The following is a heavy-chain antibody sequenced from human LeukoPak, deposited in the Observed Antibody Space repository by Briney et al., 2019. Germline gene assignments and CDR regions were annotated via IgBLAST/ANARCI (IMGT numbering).Heavy chain of an antibody. J-gene: IGHJ4*02. CDR1: GYTFSSYA. V-gene: IGHV3-23*01. CDR3: AKARPDYGKPFDL. D-gene: IGHD4-17*01. CDR2: ISASGDNT. Sequence: GGSLRLSCAASGYTFSSYALNWVRQAPGKGLEWVSGISASGDNTYNADSVKGRLTISRDNSKNTLYLQMNSLRVEDTAVYYCAKARPDYGKPFDLWGQGTLVTVSS.